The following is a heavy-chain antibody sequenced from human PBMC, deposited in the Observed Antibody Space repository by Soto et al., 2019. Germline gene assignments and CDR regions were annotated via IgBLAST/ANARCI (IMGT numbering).Heavy chain of an antibody. J-gene: IGHJ5*02. CDR1: GGSISSYY. D-gene: IGHD2-8*01. Sequence: PSETLSLTCTVSGGSISSYYWTWIRQPPGKGLEWIGFMYNSGSTHYNPSLKSRVTISLDTSKNQFSLNLSSVTAADTAVYYCARAGPGFCTNGVCWFDPWGPGTRVTLSS. V-gene: IGHV4-59*12. CDR3: ARAGPGFCTNGVCWFDP. CDR2: MYNSGST.